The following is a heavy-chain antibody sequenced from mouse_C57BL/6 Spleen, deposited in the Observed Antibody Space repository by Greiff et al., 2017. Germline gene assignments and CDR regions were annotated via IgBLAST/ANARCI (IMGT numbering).Heavy chain of an antibody. D-gene: IGHD1-1*01. CDR3: APLYYYGSSGY. Sequence: VQLKESGPELVKPGASVKISCKASGYSFTDYNMNWVKQSNGKSLEWIGVINPNYGTTSYNQKFKGNATLTVDQSSSTAYMQLNSLTSEDSAVYYCAPLYYYGSSGYWGQGTTLTVSS. J-gene: IGHJ2*01. CDR1: GYSFTDYN. V-gene: IGHV1-39*01. CDR2: INPNYGTT.